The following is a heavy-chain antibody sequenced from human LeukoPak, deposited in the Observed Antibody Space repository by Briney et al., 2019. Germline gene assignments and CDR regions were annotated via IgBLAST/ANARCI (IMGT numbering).Heavy chain of an antibody. CDR1: GFTVSSNY. D-gene: IGHD3-3*01. V-gene: IGHV3-66*01. J-gene: IGHJ4*02. Sequence: GGSVRLSCAASGFTVSSNYMSWVRQAPGKGLEWVSVIYSGGSTYYADSVKGRFTTSRDNSENTLYLQMNSLRAEDTAVYYCARGYYGGAPDYWGQGTLVTVSS. CDR2: IYSGGST. CDR3: ARGYYGGAPDY.